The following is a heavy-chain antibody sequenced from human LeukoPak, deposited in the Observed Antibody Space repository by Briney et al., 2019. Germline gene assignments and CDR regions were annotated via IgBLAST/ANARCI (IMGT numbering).Heavy chain of an antibody. D-gene: IGHD3-22*01. CDR1: GFTFRCSA. CDR2: ISNDGSNK. CDR3: AKDLMWYDSSGSDGMDV. V-gene: IGHV3-30*18. Sequence: PGGSLRLSCAASGFTFRCSAMSWVRQAPGKGLEWVAVISNDGSNKYYADSVKGRFTISRDNSKNTSYLQMNSLRPEDTALYYCAKDLMWYDSSGSDGMDVWGQGTTVTVSS. J-gene: IGHJ6*02.